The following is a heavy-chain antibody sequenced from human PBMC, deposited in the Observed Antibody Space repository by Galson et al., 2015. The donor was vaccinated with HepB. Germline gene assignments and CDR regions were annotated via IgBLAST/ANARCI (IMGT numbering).Heavy chain of an antibody. V-gene: IGHV4-61*01. J-gene: IGHJ4*02. D-gene: IGHD5-12*01. Sequence: QVQLQESGPGLVKPSETLSLTCSVSGDSVNSASHYWNWIRQPPGKALEWIGYVHYTGSTNYNPALGSRVSISMDTANNQISLRLRSVTAADSAVYYCVRHFGYSGVGDYWGRGTQVTVSS. CDR3: VRHFGYSGVGDY. CDR1: GDSVNSASHY. CDR2: VHYTGST.